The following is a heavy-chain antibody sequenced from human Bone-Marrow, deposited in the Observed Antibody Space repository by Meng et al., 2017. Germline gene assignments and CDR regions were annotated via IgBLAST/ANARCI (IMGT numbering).Heavy chain of an antibody. D-gene: IGHD3-16*01. CDR2: ISAYNGNT. CDR3: AREWFEGASDAFDI. V-gene: IGHV1-18*01. J-gene: IGHJ3*02. CDR1: GYTFTSYG. Sequence: ASVKVSCKASGYTFTSYGISWVRQAPGQGLEWMGWISAYNGNTNYAQKLQGRVTMTTETSTSTAYMELRSLRSDETTVYYFAREWFEGASDAFDIWGQGTMVTVSS.